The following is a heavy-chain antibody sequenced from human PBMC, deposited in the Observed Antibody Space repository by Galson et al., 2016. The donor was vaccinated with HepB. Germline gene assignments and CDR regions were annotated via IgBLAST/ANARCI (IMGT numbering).Heavy chain of an antibody. V-gene: IGHV4-34*01. J-gene: IGHJ4*01. CDR3: ARDGFPGFGSFFDY. CDR2: VNHRGTT. D-gene: IGHD3-10*01. Sequence: LSLTCTVSGESLSGYFWSWIRQPPGKGLEWIGEVNHRGTTNYDPSLESRVTISADTSKNQFSLNLSSVTAADTAVYFCARDGFPGFGSFFDYWGHGALVTVPS. CDR1: GESLSGYF.